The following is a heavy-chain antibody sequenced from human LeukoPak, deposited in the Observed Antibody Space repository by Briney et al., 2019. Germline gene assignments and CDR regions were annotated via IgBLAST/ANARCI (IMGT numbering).Heavy chain of an antibody. CDR1: GGSISSYY. CDR3: ARALYSSGHLDY. Sequence: PSETLSLTCTVSGGSISSYYWSWIRQPPGKGLEWIGYIYYSGSTNYNPSLKSRVTISVDTSMNQFSLKLSSVTAADTAVYYCARALYSSGHLDYWGQGTLVTVSS. V-gene: IGHV4-59*01. D-gene: IGHD6-19*01. J-gene: IGHJ4*02. CDR2: IYYSGST.